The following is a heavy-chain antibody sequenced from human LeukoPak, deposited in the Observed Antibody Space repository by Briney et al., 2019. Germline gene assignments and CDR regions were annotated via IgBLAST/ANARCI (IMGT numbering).Heavy chain of an antibody. Sequence: GGSLRLSCAVSGLNFKFYAMSWIRQAPGKGLEWVSYISSGGGTRSYADSVKGRFTISRDNAKNSLYLQMNSLRAEDTAVYYCARSLMATISGYYFDYWGQGTLVTVSS. CDR1: GLNFKFYA. D-gene: IGHD5-24*01. CDR3: ARSLMATISGYYFDY. J-gene: IGHJ4*02. CDR2: ISSGGGTR. V-gene: IGHV3-11*01.